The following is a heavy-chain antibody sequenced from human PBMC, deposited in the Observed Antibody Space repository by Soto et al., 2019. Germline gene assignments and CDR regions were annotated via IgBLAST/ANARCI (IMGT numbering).Heavy chain of an antibody. J-gene: IGHJ3*02. CDR3: ARGGGRLGYCSTTSCSLNAFDI. CDR1: GYTLTSYG. D-gene: IGHD2-2*01. Sequence: GASVKVSCKASGYTLTSYGISWVRQAPGQGPEWLGWISSYNGNTTYAQKLQGRVTVTTDTSTSTAYMELRSLRSDDTAVYYCARGGGRLGYCSTTSCSLNAFDIWGQGTMVTVSS. CDR2: ISSYNGNT. V-gene: IGHV1-18*01.